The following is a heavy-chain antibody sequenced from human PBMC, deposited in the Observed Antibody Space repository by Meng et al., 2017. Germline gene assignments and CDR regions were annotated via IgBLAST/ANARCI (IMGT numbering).Heavy chain of an antibody. CDR1: GGSFSGYY. Sequence: HVQRRQWGGGLLKPSGTLSLTWAVYGGSFSGYYWSWIRQPPGKGLEWIGEINHSGSTNYNPSLKSRVTISVDTSKNQFSLKLSSVTAADTAVYYCARGGYSSSGGSRYEYFQHWGQGTLVTVSS. CDR2: INHSGST. D-gene: IGHD6-13*01. J-gene: IGHJ1*01. CDR3: ARGGYSSSGGSRYEYFQH. V-gene: IGHV4-34*01.